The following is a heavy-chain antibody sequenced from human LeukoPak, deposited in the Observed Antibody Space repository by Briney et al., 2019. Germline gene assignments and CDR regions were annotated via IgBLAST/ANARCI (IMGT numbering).Heavy chain of an antibody. CDR3: SSHLSNAFDI. J-gene: IGHJ3*02. CDR2: IYHSGST. CDR1: GGSIRSYY. D-gene: IGHD2/OR15-2a*01. Sequence: PSETLSLTCTVSGGSIRSYYWSWIRQPPGKGLEWIGYIYHSGSTNYNPSPKSRVTMSVDTSKNQFSLKLSSVTAADTAVYYCSSHLSNAFDIWGQGTMVIVSS. V-gene: IGHV4-59*01.